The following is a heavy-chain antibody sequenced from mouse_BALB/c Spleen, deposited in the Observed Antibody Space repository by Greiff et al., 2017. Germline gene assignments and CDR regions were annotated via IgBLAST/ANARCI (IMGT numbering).Heavy chain of an antibody. Sequence: VVESGGGLVQPGGSLRLSCATSGFTFSDFYMEWVRQPPGKRLEWIAASRNKANDYTTEYSASVKGRFIVSRDTSQSILYLQMNALRAEDTAIYYCARGYDYDYFDYWGQGTTLTVSS. CDR1: GFTFSDFY. CDR2: SRNKANDYTT. D-gene: IGHD2-4*01. J-gene: IGHJ2*01. V-gene: IGHV7-1*02. CDR3: ARGYDYDYFDY.